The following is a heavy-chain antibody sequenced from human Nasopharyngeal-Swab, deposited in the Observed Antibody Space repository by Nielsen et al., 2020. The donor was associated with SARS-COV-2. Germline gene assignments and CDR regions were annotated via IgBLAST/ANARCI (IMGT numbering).Heavy chain of an antibody. CDR3: ARDPRGPDY. D-gene: IGHD6-25*01. Sequence: WVRQAPGQGLEWMGWISAYNGRTYHAQKFQGRVTTTTDTSTSTAYMDLRSLRSDDAAVYYCARDPRGPDYWGQGTLVTVSS. J-gene: IGHJ4*02. V-gene: IGHV1-18*01. CDR2: ISAYNGRT.